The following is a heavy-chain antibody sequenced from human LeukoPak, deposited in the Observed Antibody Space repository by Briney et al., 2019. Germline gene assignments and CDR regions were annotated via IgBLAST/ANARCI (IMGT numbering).Heavy chain of an antibody. V-gene: IGHV4-34*01. CDR3: ARLRMVRGVKAPYYYYYYMDV. D-gene: IGHD3-10*01. CDR2: INHSGST. Sequence: SETLSLTSAVYGGSFSGYYWSWIRQPPGKGLEWIGEINHSGSTNYNPSLKSRVTISVDTSKNQFSLKLSSVTAADTAVYYCARLRMVRGVKAPYYYYYYMDVWGKGTTVTISS. CDR1: GGSFSGYY. J-gene: IGHJ6*03.